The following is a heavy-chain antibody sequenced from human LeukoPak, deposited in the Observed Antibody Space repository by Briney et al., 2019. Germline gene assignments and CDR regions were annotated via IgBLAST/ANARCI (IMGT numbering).Heavy chain of an antibody. CDR1: GFTFSDYY. D-gene: IGHD1-1*01. CDR3: ARDLEGAPKANGVWYFDL. CDR2: ISSSGSTI. Sequence: PGGSLRLSCAASGFTFSDYYMSWIRQAPGKGLEWVSYISSSGSTIYYADSVKGRFTISRDNAKNSLYLQTNSLRAEDTAVYYCARDLEGAPKANGVWYFDLWGRGTLVTVSS. V-gene: IGHV3-11*01. J-gene: IGHJ2*01.